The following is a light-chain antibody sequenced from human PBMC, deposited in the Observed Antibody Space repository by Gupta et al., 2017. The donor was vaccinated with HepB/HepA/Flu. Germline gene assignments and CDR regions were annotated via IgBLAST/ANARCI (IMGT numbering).Light chain of an antibody. V-gene: IGKV3-15*01. CDR2: HSS. CDR3: QEFYNWPTCS. CDR1: QSISDN. Sequence: EIVLTQSPALLSLSPGERVTLSCRASQSISDNLVWYRQKPGQAPSLLISHSSIRACGIPVWFSGSGSGTEFTLTISSLQSEDSGVYYCQEFYNWPTCSFGQGTRLEIK. J-gene: IGKJ2*04.